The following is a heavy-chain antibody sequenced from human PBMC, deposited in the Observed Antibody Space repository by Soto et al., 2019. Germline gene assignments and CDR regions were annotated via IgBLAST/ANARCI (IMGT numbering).Heavy chain of an antibody. J-gene: IGHJ3*02. V-gene: IGHV3-30-3*01. Sequence: GGSPRLSCAASGFTFSSYAMHWVRQAPGKGLEWVAVISYDGSNKYYADSVKGRFTISRDNSKNTLYLQMNSLRAEDTAVYYCASSMIVLFGAFDIWGQGTMVTVSS. CDR2: ISYDGSNK. D-gene: IGHD3-22*01. CDR3: ASSMIVLFGAFDI. CDR1: GFTFSSYA.